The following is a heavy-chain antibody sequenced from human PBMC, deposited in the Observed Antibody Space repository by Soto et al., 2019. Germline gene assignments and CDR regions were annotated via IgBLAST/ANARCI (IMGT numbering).Heavy chain of an antibody. Sequence: SFTSYWIGWVRQMPGKGLEWMGIIYPGDSDTRYSPSFQGQVTISADKSISTAYLQWSSLKASDTAMYYCASGTYYDFWSGYPGDYYGMDVWGQGTTVTVSS. CDR3: ASGTYYDFWSGYPGDYYGMDV. V-gene: IGHV5-51*01. D-gene: IGHD3-3*01. CDR1: SFTSYW. J-gene: IGHJ6*02. CDR2: IYPGDSDT.